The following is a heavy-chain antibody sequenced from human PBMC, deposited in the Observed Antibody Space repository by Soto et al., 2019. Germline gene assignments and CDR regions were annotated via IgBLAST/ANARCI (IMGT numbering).Heavy chain of an antibody. V-gene: IGHV4-30-4*01. D-gene: IGHD3-22*01. Sequence: QVQLQESGPGLVKPSQTLSLTCTVSGASISSGDYYWTWIRQPPRKGLEWIGSIYYSGSTYYNPSLKSRVTISVDTSNNQFSLKLSSVTAADTAVYYCARASYDSSTYYLDYWGQGTLVTVSS. CDR2: IYYSGST. J-gene: IGHJ4*02. CDR3: ARASYDSSTYYLDY. CDR1: GASISSGDYY.